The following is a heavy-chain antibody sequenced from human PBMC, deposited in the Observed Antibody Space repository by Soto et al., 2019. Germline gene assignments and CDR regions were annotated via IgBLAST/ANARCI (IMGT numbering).Heavy chain of an antibody. Sequence: ESGGGLVQPGGSLRLSCTASGFTFSTYWMSWVRQAPGKGLGWVANIKEDGSEKYYVDSVKGRFSISRDNARSSLYPQMNSLRSEDTAVYYCVRVGRLGGYWGQGTQVTVSS. CDR2: IKEDGSEK. D-gene: IGHD3-16*01. J-gene: IGHJ4*02. CDR3: VRVGRLGGY. CDR1: GFTFSTYW. V-gene: IGHV3-7*03.